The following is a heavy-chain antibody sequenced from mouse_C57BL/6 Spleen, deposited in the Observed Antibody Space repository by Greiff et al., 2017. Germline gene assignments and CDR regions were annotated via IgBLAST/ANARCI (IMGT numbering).Heavy chain of an antibody. J-gene: IGHJ4*01. D-gene: IGHD2-4*01. V-gene: IGHV5-4*01. CDR3: ARDYDYDGRDYYAMDY. Sequence: EVQVVESGGGLVKPGGSLKLSCAASGFTFSSYAMSWVRQTPEKRLEWVATISDGGSYTYYPDNVKGRFTISRDNAKNNLYLQMSHLKSEDTAMYYCARDYDYDGRDYYAMDYWGQGTSVTVSS. CDR2: ISDGGSYT. CDR1: GFTFSSYA.